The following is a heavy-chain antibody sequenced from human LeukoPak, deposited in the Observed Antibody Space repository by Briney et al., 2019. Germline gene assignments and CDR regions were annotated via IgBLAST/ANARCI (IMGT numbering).Heavy chain of an antibody. D-gene: IGHD3-22*01. Sequence: ASVKVSCKASGYTFTGYYMHWVRQAPGQGLEWMGWINPNSGGTNYAQKFQDRVIMTRDTPISTAYMDLSRLTSDDTAVYYCARGRDYYDNSGVDSWGQGTLVTVSS. V-gene: IGHV1-2*02. CDR3: ARGRDYYDNSGVDS. J-gene: IGHJ4*02. CDR1: GYTFTGYY. CDR2: INPNSGGT.